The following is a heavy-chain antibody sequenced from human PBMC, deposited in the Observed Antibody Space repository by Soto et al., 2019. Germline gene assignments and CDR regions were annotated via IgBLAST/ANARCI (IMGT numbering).Heavy chain of an antibody. CDR1: GGSIRSYY. CDR2: IYYSGST. D-gene: IGHD3-9*01. V-gene: IGHV4-59*01. Sequence: PSETLSLTCTVSGGSIRSYYWIWIRQPPGKGLEWIGHIYYSGSTNYNPSLKSRVTISIDTSKNQCSLKLSSVTAANTAVYYCAREGGVRYHFEPWGQGTLVTVSS. J-gene: IGHJ5*02. CDR3: AREGGVRYHFEP.